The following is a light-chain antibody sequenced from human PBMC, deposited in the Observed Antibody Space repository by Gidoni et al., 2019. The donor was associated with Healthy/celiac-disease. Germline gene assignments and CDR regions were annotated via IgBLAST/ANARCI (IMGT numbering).Light chain of an antibody. V-gene: IGKV3-20*01. J-gene: IGKJ2*01. CDR1: QSVSSSY. CDR3: QQYGSSPKT. Sequence: EIVFTQSPATLSLSPGERATLSCRASQSVSSSYLAWYQQKPGQAPRLRIYGASSRATGIPDRFSGSGSGTDFTLTISRLEPEDFAVYYCQQYGSSPKTFGQGTKLEIK. CDR2: GAS.